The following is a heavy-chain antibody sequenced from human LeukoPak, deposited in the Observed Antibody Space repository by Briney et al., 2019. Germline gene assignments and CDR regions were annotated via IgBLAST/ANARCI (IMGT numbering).Heavy chain of an antibody. CDR1: GGSISSSSYY. Sequence: SETLSLTCTVSGGSISSSSYYWGWIRQPPGKGLEWIGSIYYSGSTYYNPSLKSRVTISVDTSKNQFSLKLSSVTAADTAVYYCARELFGFYGGVGPFDYWGQETLVTVSS. CDR2: IYYSGST. J-gene: IGHJ4*02. V-gene: IGHV4-39*07. CDR3: ARELFGFYGGVGPFDY. D-gene: IGHD4-23*01.